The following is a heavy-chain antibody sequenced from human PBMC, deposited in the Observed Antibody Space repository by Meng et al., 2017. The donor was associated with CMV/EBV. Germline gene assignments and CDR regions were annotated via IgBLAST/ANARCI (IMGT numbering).Heavy chain of an antibody. D-gene: IGHD4-23*01. J-gene: IGHJ5*02. V-gene: IGHV3-49*03. CDR1: GFNFRDHA. CDR2: IRTRDHGGTA. Sequence: GESLKISCTPSGFNFRDHAVSWLRQAPGRGLEWVVFIRTRDHGGTAEHAAPTRGRFAMSRDDSKSIAYLQMYSLKTDDTAVYYCTVDYGGNDREGSWGQGALVTVSS. CDR3: TVDYGGNDREGS.